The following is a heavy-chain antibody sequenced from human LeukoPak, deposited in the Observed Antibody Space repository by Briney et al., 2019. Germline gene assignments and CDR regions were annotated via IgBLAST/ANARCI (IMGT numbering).Heavy chain of an antibody. CDR1: GGSISSYY. CDR3: ARGHGIAADWFYP. V-gene: IGHV4-59*01. Sequence: SSETLSLTCTVSGGSISSYYWSWIRQPPGKGLEWIGYIYYSGSTNYNPSLKSRVTISVDTSKNQFSLKLSSVTAADTAVYYCARGHGIAADWFYPWGQGTLVTVSS. J-gene: IGHJ5*02. CDR2: IYYSGST. D-gene: IGHD6-13*01.